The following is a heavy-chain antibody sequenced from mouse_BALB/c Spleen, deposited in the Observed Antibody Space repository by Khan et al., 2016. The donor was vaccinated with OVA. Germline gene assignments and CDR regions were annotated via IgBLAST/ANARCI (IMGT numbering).Heavy chain of an antibody. Sequence: VQLQQPGPELVKPGASVKMSCKATGYTFTNYVMHWVKQKPGQGLEWIGYINPYNDGIKYNEKFKGKATLTSDKSSSTAYMELSSLTSEDSAVYYCARYASSPYYAMDYWGQGTSVTVSS. J-gene: IGHJ4*01. D-gene: IGHD1-1*01. CDR3: ARYASSPYYAMDY. CDR2: INPYNDGI. CDR1: GYTFTNYV. V-gene: IGHV1S136*01.